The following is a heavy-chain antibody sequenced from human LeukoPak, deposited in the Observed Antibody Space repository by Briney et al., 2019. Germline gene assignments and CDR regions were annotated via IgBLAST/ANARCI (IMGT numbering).Heavy chain of an antibody. D-gene: IGHD2-21*01. CDR1: GGSISSYY. Sequence: SETLSLTCTVSGGSISSYYWSWIRQPPGKGLEWMGYIYYSGSTNYNPSLKSRVTISVDTSENQFSLKLSSVTAADTAVYYCASGPTLAYCGGDCWRSHYMDVWGKGTTVTVSS. V-gene: IGHV4-59*01. CDR3: ASGPTLAYCGGDCWRSHYMDV. J-gene: IGHJ6*03. CDR2: IYYSGST.